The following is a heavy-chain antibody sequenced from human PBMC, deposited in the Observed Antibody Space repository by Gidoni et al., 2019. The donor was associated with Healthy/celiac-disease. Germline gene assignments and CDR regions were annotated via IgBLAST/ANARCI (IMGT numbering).Heavy chain of an antibody. CDR2: IIPILGIA. CDR3: ARDDEITPGGV. CDR1: GGTFSSYA. D-gene: IGHD3-16*01. Sequence: VQLVQSRAEVTNTGSSVKVSCMASGGTFSSYAISWVRQAPGQGLEWMGRIIPILGIANYAQKFQGRVTITADKSTSTAYMELSSLRSEDTAVYYCARDDEITPGGVWGQGTTVTVSS. J-gene: IGHJ6*02. V-gene: IGHV1-69*04.